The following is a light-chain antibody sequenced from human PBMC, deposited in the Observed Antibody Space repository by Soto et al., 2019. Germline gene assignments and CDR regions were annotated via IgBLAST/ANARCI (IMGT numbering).Light chain of an antibody. CDR1: SSNIGAGYD. CDR3: QSYDSSLSVV. J-gene: IGLJ1*01. CDR2: GNS. Sequence: QSVLTQPPSVSGAPGQRVTISCTGSSSNIGAGYDEHWYQQLPGTAPKLLIYGNSNRPSGVPDRFSGSKSGTSASLAITGLQAEDEADYYCQSYDSSLSVVFGTGTKVTVL. V-gene: IGLV1-40*01.